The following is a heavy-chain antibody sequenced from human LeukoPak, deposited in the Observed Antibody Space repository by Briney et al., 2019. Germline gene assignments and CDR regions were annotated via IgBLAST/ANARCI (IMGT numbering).Heavy chain of an antibody. J-gene: IGHJ4*02. CDR2: ITGTGGST. V-gene: IGHV3-23*01. CDR1: GFSLSTYG. CDR3: AKDHGTAVAGFFY. Sequence: PGASLRLSCAASGFSLSTYGVSWVRQPPGKGLEWVSGITGTGGSTYYADSVKGRFTVSRDTSKNTLYLQMNSLRAEDTAIYYFAKDHGTAVAGFFYWGQGTLVTVSS. D-gene: IGHD6-19*01.